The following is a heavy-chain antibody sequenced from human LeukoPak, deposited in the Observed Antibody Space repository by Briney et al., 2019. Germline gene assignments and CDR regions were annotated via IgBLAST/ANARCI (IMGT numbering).Heavy chain of an antibody. Sequence: ASVKVSCKASGYTFTSYSMHWVRQAPGQGLQWMGIMNPSGGSTSSAQKFQGRVTMTRDTSTNTVYVELSSLRSEDTAVYYCASPGRFCSGGSCYSFDFWGQGTLVTVSS. CDR1: GYTFTSYS. D-gene: IGHD2-15*01. V-gene: IGHV1-46*03. CDR3: ASPGRFCSGGSCYSFDF. CDR2: MNPSGGST. J-gene: IGHJ4*02.